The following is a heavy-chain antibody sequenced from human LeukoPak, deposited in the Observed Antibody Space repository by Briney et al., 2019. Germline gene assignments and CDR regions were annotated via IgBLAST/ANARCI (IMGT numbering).Heavy chain of an antibody. J-gene: IGHJ4*02. CDR3: ARNFNHYDSSGYDY. D-gene: IGHD3-22*01. Sequence: GGSLRLSCAASGFTVSSNYMSWVRQAPGKGLEWVSVIYSGGSTYYADSVKGRLTISRDNSKNTLYLQMNSLRAEDTAVYYCARNFNHYDSSGYDYWGQGTLVTVSS. CDR1: GFTVSSNY. V-gene: IGHV3-66*01. CDR2: IYSGGST.